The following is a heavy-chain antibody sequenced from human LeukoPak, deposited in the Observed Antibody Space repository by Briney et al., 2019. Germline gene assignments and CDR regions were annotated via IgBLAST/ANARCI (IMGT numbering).Heavy chain of an antibody. D-gene: IGHD3-22*01. CDR1: GFTFSSYS. CDR3: ARDLTYYYGSSAPY. CDR2: ISSSSSTT. V-gene: IGHV3-48*01. J-gene: IGHJ4*02. Sequence: PGGSLRLSCAASGFTFSSYSMNWVRQAPRKGLEWVSYISSSSSTTYYADSVRGRFTTSRDNAKNSLYLQMNSLRAEDTAVYYCARDLTYYYGSSAPYWGQGTLVTVSS.